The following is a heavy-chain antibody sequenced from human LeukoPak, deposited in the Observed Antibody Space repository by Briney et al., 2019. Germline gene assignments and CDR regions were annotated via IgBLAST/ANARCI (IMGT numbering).Heavy chain of an antibody. J-gene: IGHJ4*02. V-gene: IGHV3-23*01. Sequence: GGSLRLSCAASGFTSSSYAMSWVRQAPGKGLEWVSAISGSGGSTYYADSVKGRFTISRDNSKNTLYLQMNSLRAEDTAVYYCAKDGTRYCSGGSCYSTPYWGQGTLVTVSS. CDR1: GFTSSSYA. CDR2: ISGSGGST. D-gene: IGHD2-15*01. CDR3: AKDGTRYCSGGSCYSTPY.